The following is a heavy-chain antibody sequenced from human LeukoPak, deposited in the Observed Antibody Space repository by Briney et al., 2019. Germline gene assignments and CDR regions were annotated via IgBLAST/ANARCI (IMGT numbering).Heavy chain of an antibody. CDR2: IYYSGST. D-gene: IGHD5-18*01. CDR3: ARAGGYGLIDY. V-gene: IGHV4-59*12. J-gene: IGHJ4*02. Sequence: PGGSLRLSCAASGFTFSDYYMSWIRQAPGKGLEWIGYIYYSGSTNYNPSLKSRVTISVDTSKNQFSLKVGSMTAADTAVYYCARAGGYGLIDYWGQGTMVTVSS. CDR1: GFTFSDYY.